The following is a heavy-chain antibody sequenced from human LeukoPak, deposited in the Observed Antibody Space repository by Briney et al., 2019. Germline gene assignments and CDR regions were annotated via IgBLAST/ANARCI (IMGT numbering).Heavy chain of an antibody. Sequence: GASVKVSCKASGCTFTSYGISWVRQAPGQGLEWMGWISAYNGNTNYAQKLQGRVTMTTDTSTSTAYMELRSLRSDDTAVYYCARVPRYCSSTSCPSGDYYGMDVWGKGTTVTVSS. J-gene: IGHJ6*04. CDR3: ARVPRYCSSTSCPSGDYYGMDV. D-gene: IGHD2-2*01. CDR1: GCTFTSYG. CDR2: ISAYNGNT. V-gene: IGHV1-18*04.